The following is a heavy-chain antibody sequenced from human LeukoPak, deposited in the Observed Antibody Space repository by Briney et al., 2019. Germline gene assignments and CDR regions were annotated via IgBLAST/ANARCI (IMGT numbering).Heavy chain of an antibody. Sequence: SETLSLTCTVSGGSINSYYWSWIRQPPGKGLEWIGYIYYSGSTNYNPSLKSRVTISVDTSKTQFSLKLRSVTAADTAVYYCASPRGAAGYYYYYMDVWGKGTTVTVSS. CDR1: GGSINSYY. CDR2: IYYSGST. V-gene: IGHV4-59*08. D-gene: IGHD6-13*01. J-gene: IGHJ6*03. CDR3: ASPRGAAGYYYYYMDV.